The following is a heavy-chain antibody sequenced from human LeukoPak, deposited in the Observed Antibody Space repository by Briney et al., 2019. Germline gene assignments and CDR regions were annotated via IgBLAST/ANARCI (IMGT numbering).Heavy chain of an antibody. CDR2: MNPNSGNT. V-gene: IGHV1-8*01. CDR1: GYTFTSYD. J-gene: IGHJ6*02. CDR3: ARDRKQQLDVYYYYGMDV. Sequence: ASVKVSCKASGYTFTSYDINWVRQATGQGLEWMGWMNPNSGNTGYAQKFQGRVTMTRNTSISTAYMELSSLRSEDTAVYYCARDRKQQLDVYYYYGMDVWGQGTTVTVSS. D-gene: IGHD6-13*01.